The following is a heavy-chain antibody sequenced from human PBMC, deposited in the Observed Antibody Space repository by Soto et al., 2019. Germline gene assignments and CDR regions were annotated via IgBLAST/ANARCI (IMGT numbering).Heavy chain of an antibody. CDR3: ARGGPIQPDRIAAGAFDI. D-gene: IGHD6-13*01. J-gene: IGHJ3*02. CDR1: GGSFSGYY. CDR2: INHSGST. V-gene: IGHV4-34*01. Sequence: SETLSLTCAVYGGSFSGYYWSWIRQPPGKGLEWIGEINHSGSTNYNPSLKSRVTISVDTSKNQFSLKLSSVTAADTAVYYCARGGPIQPDRIAAGAFDIWGQGTMVTVSS.